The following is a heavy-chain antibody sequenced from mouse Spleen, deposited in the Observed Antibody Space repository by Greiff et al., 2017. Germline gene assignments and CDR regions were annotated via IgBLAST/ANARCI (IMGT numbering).Heavy chain of an antibody. Sequence: VQLQQPGAELVKPGASVKLSCKASGYTFTSYWMHWVKQRPGQGLEWIGMIHPNSGSTNYNEKFKSKATLTVDKSSSTAYMQLSSLTSEDSAVYYCARGSYDYDGYYFDYWGQGTTLTVSS. D-gene: IGHD2-4*01. CDR3: ARGSYDYDGYYFDY. J-gene: IGHJ2*01. CDR1: GYTFTSYW. V-gene: IGHV1-64*01. CDR2: IHPNSGST.